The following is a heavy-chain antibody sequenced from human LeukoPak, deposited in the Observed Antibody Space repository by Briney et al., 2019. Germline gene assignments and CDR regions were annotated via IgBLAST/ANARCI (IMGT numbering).Heavy chain of an antibody. CDR3: ARYSSGYGN. CDR1: GGSISSNNW. Sequence: SGTLSLTCAVSGGSISSNNWWSWLRQPPGKGLEWIGDIHHSGSSNYNPSLNSRVTISVDRSKNQFSLNLSSVTAADTAVYYCARYSSGYGNWGQGTQVTVSS. D-gene: IGHD3-22*01. V-gene: IGHV4-4*02. CDR2: IHHSGSS. J-gene: IGHJ4*02.